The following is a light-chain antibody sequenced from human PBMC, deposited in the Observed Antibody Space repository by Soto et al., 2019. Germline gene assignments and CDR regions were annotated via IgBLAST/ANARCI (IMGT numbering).Light chain of an antibody. CDR2: GAS. CDR1: QSISSNF. CDR3: QQYGGSPRT. Sequence: EIVLTQSPGTLSLSPGEGATLSCRASQSISSNFLAWYQQKRGQAPRLLIHGASNRATGIPDRFSGRGSGTDFTLTITRLEPEDFAVYYCQQYGGSPRTFGQGTKVEVK. V-gene: IGKV3-20*01. J-gene: IGKJ1*01.